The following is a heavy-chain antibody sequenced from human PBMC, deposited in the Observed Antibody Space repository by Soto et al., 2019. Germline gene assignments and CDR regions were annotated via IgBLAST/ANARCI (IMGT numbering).Heavy chain of an antibody. CDR3: AKGVVPAATPYYYYGMDV. Sequence: GGSLRLSCAASGFTFSSYGMHWVRQAPGKGLEWVAVISYDGSNKYYADSVKGRFTISRDNSKNTLYLQMNSLRAEDTAVYYCAKGVVPAATPYYYYGMDVWGQGTTVTVYS. CDR2: ISYDGSNK. J-gene: IGHJ6*02. CDR1: GFTFSSYG. D-gene: IGHD2-2*01. V-gene: IGHV3-30*18.